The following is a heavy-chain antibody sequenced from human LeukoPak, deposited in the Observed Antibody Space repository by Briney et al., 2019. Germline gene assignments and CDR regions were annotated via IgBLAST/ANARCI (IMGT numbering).Heavy chain of an antibody. Sequence: PGGSLRLSCAASGFTFSSYAMSWVRQAPGEGLEWVSAITDSGGSTYYSDSVKGRFTISRDNSKNTLYLQMNTLRAEDTAICYCAKGSSGSRPYYFDYWGQGTPVTVSS. V-gene: IGHV3-23*01. J-gene: IGHJ4*02. CDR1: GFTFSSYA. D-gene: IGHD3-22*01. CDR3: AKGSSGSRPYYFDY. CDR2: ITDSGGST.